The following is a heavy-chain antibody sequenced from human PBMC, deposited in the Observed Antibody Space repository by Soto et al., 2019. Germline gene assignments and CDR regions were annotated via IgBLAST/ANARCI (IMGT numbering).Heavy chain of an antibody. D-gene: IGHD3-9*01. V-gene: IGHV1-8*01. J-gene: IGHJ6*02. CDR3: ARGRASDILTGYQPYYYYYYGMDV. CDR2: MNPNTGNS. CDR1: GYTFTSYD. Sequence: GASVKVSCKASGYTFTSYDIYWVRQATGQGLEWMGWMNPNTGNSGYAQKFQGRVTMTSDTSISTAHMELSSLRSEDTAVYYCARGRASDILTGYQPYYYYYYGMDVWGQGTTVTVSS.